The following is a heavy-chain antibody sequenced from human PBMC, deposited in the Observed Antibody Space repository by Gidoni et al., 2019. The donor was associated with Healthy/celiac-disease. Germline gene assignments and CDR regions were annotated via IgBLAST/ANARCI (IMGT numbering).Heavy chain of an antibody. V-gene: IGHV3-15*01. J-gene: IGHJ1*01. CDR3: TTEDLIAAAGTGGYFQH. D-gene: IGHD6-13*01. CDR2: IKSKTDGGTT. CDR1: GFTFGNAW. Sequence: EVQLVESGGGLVKPGGSLSLSCAASGFTFGNAWMSWVRQAPGKGLEWVGRIKSKTDGGTTDYAAPVKGRFTISRDDSKNTLYLQMNSLKTEDTAVYYCTTEDLIAAAGTGGYFQHWGQGTLVTVSS.